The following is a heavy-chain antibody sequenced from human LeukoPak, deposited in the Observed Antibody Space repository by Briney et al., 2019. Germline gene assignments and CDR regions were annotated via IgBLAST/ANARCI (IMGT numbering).Heavy chain of an antibody. CDR2: TSYDGNNA. CDR3: ARDIQLST. CDR1: GFTFRGSA. V-gene: IGHV3-23*01. J-gene: IGHJ3*01. Sequence: PGGSLRLSCVASGFTFRGSAMSWVRQAPGKGLDWVSLTSYDGNNAYYADSVRGRFTISRDNSKDTLYLEMNSLRAEDTAIYYCARDIQLSTWGLGTMVTVSS. D-gene: IGHD5-24*01.